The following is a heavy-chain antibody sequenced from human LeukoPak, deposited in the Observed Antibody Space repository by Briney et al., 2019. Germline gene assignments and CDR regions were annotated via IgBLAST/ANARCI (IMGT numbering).Heavy chain of an antibody. CDR2: IKSKTDGGTT. V-gene: IGHV3-15*01. J-gene: IGHJ4*02. Sequence: GGPLSLSCAASGFTFSNAWMSWVRQATGKGLEWVGRIKSKTDGGTTDYAAPVKGRFTISRDDSKNTLYLQMNSLKTEDTAVYYCTTGYSGSYPDFDYWGQGTLVTVSS. D-gene: IGHD1-26*01. CDR1: GFTFSNAW. CDR3: TTGYSGSYPDFDY.